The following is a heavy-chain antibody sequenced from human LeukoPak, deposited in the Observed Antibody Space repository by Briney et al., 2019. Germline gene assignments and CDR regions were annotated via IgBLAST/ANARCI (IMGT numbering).Heavy chain of an antibody. CDR2: VKQDGSEK. D-gene: IGHD3-22*01. J-gene: IGHJ4*02. V-gene: IGHV3-7*05. CDR1: GFTFSRFW. Sequence: GGSLRLSCAASGFTFSRFWMSWVRQAPGKGLEWVANVKQDGSEKYYVDSVKGRFTISRDNAKNTLYLQMNSLRAEDTALYYCASLDYFDSSDYGDYWGQGTLVTVSS. CDR3: ASLDYFDSSDYGDY.